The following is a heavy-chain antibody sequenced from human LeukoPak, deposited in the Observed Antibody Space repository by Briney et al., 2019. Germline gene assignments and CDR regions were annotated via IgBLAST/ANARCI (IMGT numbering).Heavy chain of an antibody. Sequence: PSETLSLTCAVYGGSFSGYYWSWIRQPPGKGLEWIGEINHSGSTNYNPSLKSRVTISVDTSKNQFSLKLSSVTAADTAVYYCARSTTGDSSSWYAPFYYYYGMDVWGQGTTVTVSS. J-gene: IGHJ6*02. V-gene: IGHV4-34*01. D-gene: IGHD6-13*01. CDR3: ARSTTGDSSSWYAPFYYYYGMDV. CDR2: INHSGST. CDR1: GGSFSGYY.